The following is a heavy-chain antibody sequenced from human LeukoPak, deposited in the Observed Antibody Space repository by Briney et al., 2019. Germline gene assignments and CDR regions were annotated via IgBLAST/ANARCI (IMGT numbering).Heavy chain of an antibody. J-gene: IGHJ6*03. Sequence: GGSLRLSCAASGFTFSSYSMNWVRQAPGKGLEWVSSISSSSSYIYYADSVKGRFTISRDNAKNSLYLQMNSLRAEDTAVYYCARDQHIPHAIGTSYAQGYYYYMDVWGKGTTVTVSS. D-gene: IGHD2-8*01. CDR3: ARDQHIPHAIGTSYAQGYYYYMDV. CDR2: ISSSSSYI. V-gene: IGHV3-21*01. CDR1: GFTFSSYS.